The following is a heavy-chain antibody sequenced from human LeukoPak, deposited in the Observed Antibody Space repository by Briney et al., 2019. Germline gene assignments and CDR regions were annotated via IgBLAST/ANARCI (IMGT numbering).Heavy chain of an antibody. CDR1: GFTFSSYT. J-gene: IGHJ4*02. CDR2: ISSSGTYI. Sequence: GSLRLSCAASGFTFSSYTMNWVRQAPGKGLEWVSSISSSGTYIYYADSVKGRFTISRDNAKNSLYLQMNSLRAEDTAVYYCARDGPHYDSSGYPFDYWGQGTLVTVSS. CDR3: ARDGPHYDSSGYPFDY. V-gene: IGHV3-21*01. D-gene: IGHD3-22*01.